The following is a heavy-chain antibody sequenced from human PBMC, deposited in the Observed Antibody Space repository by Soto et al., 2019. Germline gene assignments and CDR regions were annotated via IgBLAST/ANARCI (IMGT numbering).Heavy chain of an antibody. CDR3: ARGNWNYYYGFDV. CDR1: EFTFDKYY. Sequence: GGSLRLSCAASEFTFDKYYMTWVRQAPGKGPEWVANIKPDGSEQYYVDSVKGRFTISRDNANNSLYLQMNSLRAEDTAVYCCARGNWNYYYGFDVWGQGTTVTVSS. J-gene: IGHJ6*02. CDR2: IKPDGSEQ. V-gene: IGHV3-7*01. D-gene: IGHD1-20*01.